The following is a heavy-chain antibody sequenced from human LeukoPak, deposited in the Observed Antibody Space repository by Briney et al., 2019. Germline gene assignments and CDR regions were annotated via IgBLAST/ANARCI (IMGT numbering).Heavy chain of an antibody. CDR1: GLTHSIYA. V-gene: IGHV3-23*01. D-gene: IGHD3-22*01. CDR2: ISGSDAGT. J-gene: IGHJ4*02. CDR3: AKDRRQVIVDFFDY. Sequence: GGSVRLFCGASGLTHSIYAVRWPRHARGGTLVGVSGISGSDAGTYYADSVKGRFTISRDNSKNTLYLQMSSLRAEDTAVYYCAKDRRQVIVDFFDYWGQGTLVTVSS.